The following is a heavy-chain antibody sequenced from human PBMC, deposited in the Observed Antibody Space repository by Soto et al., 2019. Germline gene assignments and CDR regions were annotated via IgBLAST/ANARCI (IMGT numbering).Heavy chain of an antibody. CDR3: ARDLDYYGACSHYHYVMGF. D-gene: IGHD3-10*01. V-gene: IGHV1-69*13. CDR1: GGTFSRYA. Sequence: SVNVSCKASGGTFSRYAFSWVRQAPGQGLEWMGGIVPIYGTRGFAQKFQGRLTITADEPTRTAYMELSSLRSEDTAVYYCARDLDYYGACSHYHYVMGFCGKRSTVTGSS. J-gene: IGHJ6*04. CDR2: IVPIYGTR.